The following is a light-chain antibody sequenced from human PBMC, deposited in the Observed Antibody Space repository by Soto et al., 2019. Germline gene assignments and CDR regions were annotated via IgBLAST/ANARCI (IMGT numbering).Light chain of an antibody. CDR1: QSVSSN. CDR3: QQYGNSAWT. J-gene: IGKJ1*01. Sequence: EIVLTQSPATLSVSPGERATLSFRASQSVSSNLAWYQQKPGQAPRLLIYDASNRATGIPARFSGSGSGTDFTLTISSLEPEDFAVYYCQQYGNSAWTFGQGTKVDIK. V-gene: IGKV3-11*01. CDR2: DAS.